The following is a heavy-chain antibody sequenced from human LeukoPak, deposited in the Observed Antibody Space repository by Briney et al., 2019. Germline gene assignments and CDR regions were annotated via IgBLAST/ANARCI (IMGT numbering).Heavy chain of an antibody. V-gene: IGHV3-23*01. CDR3: AKSPHSSSWYYSDY. J-gene: IGHJ4*02. D-gene: IGHD6-13*01. Sequence: GGSLRLSCAASGFTFSSYAMSWVRQAPGKGLEWVSAISGSGGSTYYADSVKGRFTISRDNSKNTLYLQMNSLRAEDTAVYYCAKSPHSSSWYYSDYWGQGTLVTVSS. CDR2: ISGSGGST. CDR1: GFTFSSYA.